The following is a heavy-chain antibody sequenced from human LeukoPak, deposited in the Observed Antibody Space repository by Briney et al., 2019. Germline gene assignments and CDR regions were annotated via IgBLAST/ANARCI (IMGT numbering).Heavy chain of an antibody. D-gene: IGHD1-26*01. CDR2: ISYDGSNK. V-gene: IGHV3-30*01. J-gene: IGHJ3*02. CDR3: ARGPGPIAGAKNPFDI. Sequence: PGGSLRLSCAASGFTFSAYAMHWVRQAPGKGLEWVAVISYDGSNKYYADSVKGRFTISGDKSKGTLYLQMNSLRPEDTAVYYCARGPGPIAGAKNPFDIWGHGTMVTVSS. CDR1: GFTFSAYA.